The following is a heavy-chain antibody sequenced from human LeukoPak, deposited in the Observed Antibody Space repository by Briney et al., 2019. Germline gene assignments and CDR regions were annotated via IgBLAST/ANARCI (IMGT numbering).Heavy chain of an antibody. Sequence: TSETLSLTCAVYGGSFSGYYWSWIRQPPGKGLEWIGEINHSGSTNYNPSLKSRVTISVDTSKNQFSLKLSSVTAADTAVYYCARGNEWFHNWGQGTLVTVSS. CDR3: ARGNEWFHN. D-gene: IGHD1-1*01. J-gene: IGHJ5*02. CDR2: INHSGST. V-gene: IGHV4-34*01. CDR1: GGSFSGYY.